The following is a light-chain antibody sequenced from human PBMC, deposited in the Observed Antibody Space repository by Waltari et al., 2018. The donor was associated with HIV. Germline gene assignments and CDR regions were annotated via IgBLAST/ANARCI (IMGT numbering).Light chain of an antibody. V-gene: IGLV1-44*01. CDR2: SNN. CDR1: SPIIGSNT. CDR3: AAWDDSLIGPV. J-gene: IGLJ3*02. Sequence: QSVLTQPPSASGTPGQRVTIPRSGSSPIIGSNTVNWYQQPPGTAPKLLLDSNNQRPSGVPDRLSVSKSGTSASLAISGLQSEDEANYYCAAWDDSLIGPVFGGGTKLTVL.